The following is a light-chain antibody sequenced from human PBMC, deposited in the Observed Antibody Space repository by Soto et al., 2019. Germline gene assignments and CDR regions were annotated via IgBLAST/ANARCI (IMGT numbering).Light chain of an antibody. J-gene: IGKJ2*01. CDR3: QQSYSSPQMYT. Sequence: DLPMTQSPSSLSASVGDRVTITCRASQRISNSLNWYQQKPGKAPDLLIYAASNLQSGVPSRFSGSGSGTDFTLTISSLQPEDFATYYCQQSYSSPQMYTFGQGTKLEIK. CDR2: AAS. CDR1: QRISNS. V-gene: IGKV1-39*01.